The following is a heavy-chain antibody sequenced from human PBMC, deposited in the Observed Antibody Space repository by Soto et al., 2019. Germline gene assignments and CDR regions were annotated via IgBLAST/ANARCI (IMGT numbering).Heavy chain of an antibody. J-gene: IGHJ5*02. CDR1: GGTFSSYA. V-gene: IGHV1-69*01. CDR2: IIPIFGTA. D-gene: IGHD2-2*01. CDR3: ARRGPRYCSSTSCYANWFDP. Sequence: QVQLVQSGAEVKKPGSSVKVSCKASGGTFSSYAISWVRQAPGQGLEWMGGIIPIFGTANYAQKFQGRVTITADESTSTAYMELSSMRSEDTAVYYCARRGPRYCSSTSCYANWFDPWCQGTLVTVSS.